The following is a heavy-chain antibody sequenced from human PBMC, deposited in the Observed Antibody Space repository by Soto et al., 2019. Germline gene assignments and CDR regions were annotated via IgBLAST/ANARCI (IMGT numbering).Heavy chain of an antibody. CDR3: AKDYGSVADPYYYYGMDV. CDR2: ISYDGSNK. J-gene: IGHJ6*02. V-gene: IGHV3-30*18. CDR1: GFTFSSYG. D-gene: IGHD6-19*01. Sequence: GGSLRLSCAASGFTFSSYGMHWVRQAPGKGLEWVAVISYDGSNKYYADSVKGRFTISRDNSKNTLYLQMNSLRAEDTAVYYCAKDYGSVADPYYYYGMDVWGQGTTVTVSS.